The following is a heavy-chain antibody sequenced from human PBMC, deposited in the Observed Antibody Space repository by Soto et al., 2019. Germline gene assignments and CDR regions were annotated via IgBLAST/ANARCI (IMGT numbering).Heavy chain of an antibody. V-gene: IGHV3-30*03. J-gene: IGHJ4*02. CDR3: ARAGGTTVTGLWHFDS. Sequence: QVQLVESGGGVVQPGRSLRLSCTASGFSFSSFGMHWVRQAPGKGLEWAASISYDGDKKYSADSVKGRFIISRDNSKKTLYLEMNSLRAEDTAVYYCARAGGTTVTGLWHFDSWGQGTLVTVSS. CDR1: GFSFSSFG. D-gene: IGHD4-17*01. CDR2: ISYDGDKK.